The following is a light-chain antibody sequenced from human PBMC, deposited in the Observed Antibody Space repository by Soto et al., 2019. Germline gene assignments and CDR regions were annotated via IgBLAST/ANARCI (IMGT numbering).Light chain of an antibody. J-gene: IGKJ2*01. CDR2: GAS. CDR1: PSLTSSY. V-gene: IGKV3-20*01. Sequence: EIVLTQSPGTLSLSPGERATLSCRASPSLTSSYLAWYQQTPGQATRLLIYGASSSATGIPDRFSGGGSGTDFTPTISRLEPEDFAVYYCQQYESSPPAYTFGQGTKLEIK. CDR3: QQYESSPPAYT.